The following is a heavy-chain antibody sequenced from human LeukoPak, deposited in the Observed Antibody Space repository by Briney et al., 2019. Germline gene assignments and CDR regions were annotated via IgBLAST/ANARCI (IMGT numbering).Heavy chain of an antibody. V-gene: IGHV1-2*02. J-gene: IGHJ5*02. CDR1: GYTFTGYY. CDR3: ARDRSSSSWYIRRMYNWFDP. CDR2: INPNSGGT. D-gene: IGHD6-13*01. Sequence: ASVKVSCKASGYTFTGYYMHWVRQAPGQGLEWMGWINPNSGGTNYAQKFQGRVTMTRDTSISTAYMELRSLRSDDTAVYYCARDRSSSSWYIRRMYNWFDPWGQGTLVTVSS.